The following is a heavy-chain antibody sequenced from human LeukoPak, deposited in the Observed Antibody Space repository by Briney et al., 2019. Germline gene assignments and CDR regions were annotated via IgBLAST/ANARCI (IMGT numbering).Heavy chain of an antibody. CDR2: MNPNSGNT. CDR3: ARRRALLWFGVRRPGGSLEIDY. CDR1: GYTFTSYD. J-gene: IGHJ4*02. V-gene: IGHV1-8*01. Sequence: GASVKVSCKASGYTFTSYDINWVRQATGQGLEWMGWMNPNSGNTGYAQKFQGRVTMTRNTSISTAYMELSSLRSEDTAVYYCARRRALLWFGVRRPGGSLEIDYWGQGTLVTVSS. D-gene: IGHD3-10*01.